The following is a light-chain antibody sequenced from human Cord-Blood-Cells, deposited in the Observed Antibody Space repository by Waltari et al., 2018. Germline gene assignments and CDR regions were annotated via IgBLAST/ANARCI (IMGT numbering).Light chain of an antibody. CDR3: SSYTSSSTYV. Sequence: QSALTQPASVSGSPGQSITISCTGTSSDGGGYHYVSWYQQHPSKAPKLMIYVVSNRPSGFSNRFSGSKACNTASLTISGLQAEDEADYYCSSYTSSSTYVFGTGTKVTVL. J-gene: IGLJ1*01. CDR1: SSDGGGYHY. V-gene: IGLV2-14*01. CDR2: VVS.